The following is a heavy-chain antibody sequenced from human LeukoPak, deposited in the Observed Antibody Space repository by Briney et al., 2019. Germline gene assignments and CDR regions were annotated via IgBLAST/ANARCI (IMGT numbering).Heavy chain of an antibody. V-gene: IGHV5-51*01. CDR2: IYPSDSET. CDR3: ASQPGYYNTTDYIPTLND. CDR1: GYNFLHYW. D-gene: IGHD2/OR15-2a*01. J-gene: IGHJ4*02. Sequence: GESLKISCVGSGYNFLHYWIAWVRQRPGKGLEWMGIIYPSDSETTYSPAFRGQVTISVDTSISTAYLQWRSLRASDTAMYYCASQPGYYNTTDYIPTLNDWGQGTLVTVSS.